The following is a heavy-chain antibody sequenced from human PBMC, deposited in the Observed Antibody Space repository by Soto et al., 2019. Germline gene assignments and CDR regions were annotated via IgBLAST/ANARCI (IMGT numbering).Heavy chain of an antibody. D-gene: IGHD6-19*01. Sequence: GASVKVSCKPSGYTFTGYYIHWVRQAPGQGLEWMGWINPNGGDTSYAQSFQGRVTMTRDRSISTAYMDLSRLTFDDTAKYYCARCLPEAATADCGLDLWGQGTLVTVSS. CDR2: INPNGGDT. V-gene: IGHV1-2*02. J-gene: IGHJ5*02. CDR3: ARCLPEAATADCGLDL. CDR1: GYTFTGYY.